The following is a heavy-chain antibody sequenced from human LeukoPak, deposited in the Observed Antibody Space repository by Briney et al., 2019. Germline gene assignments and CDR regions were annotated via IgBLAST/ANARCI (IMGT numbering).Heavy chain of an antibody. D-gene: IGHD5-12*01. V-gene: IGHV3-7*01. Sequence: GGSLRLSCAGSGFTFSNYWMGWVRQAPGKGLQWVANIKTDGSEKYYVDSVKGRFTISRDNAKNSVYLQMNTLRPEDTAVYFCSRDRLGGLDYWGQGTLVTVSS. CDR3: SRDRLGGLDY. CDR1: GFTFSNYW. CDR2: IKTDGSEK. J-gene: IGHJ4*02.